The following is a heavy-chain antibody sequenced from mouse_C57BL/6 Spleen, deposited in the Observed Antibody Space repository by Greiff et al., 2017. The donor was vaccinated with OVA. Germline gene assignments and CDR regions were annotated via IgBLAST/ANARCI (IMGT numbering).Heavy chain of an antibody. CDR3: ARYDYEGDAMDY. V-gene: IGHV1-55*01. J-gene: IGHJ4*01. D-gene: IGHD2-4*01. CDR1: GYTFTSYW. Sequence: QVQLKQPGAELVKPGASVKMSCKASGYTFTSYWITWVKQRPGQGLEWIGDIYPGSGSTNYNEKFKSKATLTVDTSSSTAYMQLSSLTSEDSAVYYCARYDYEGDAMDYWGQGTSVTVSS. CDR2: IYPGSGST.